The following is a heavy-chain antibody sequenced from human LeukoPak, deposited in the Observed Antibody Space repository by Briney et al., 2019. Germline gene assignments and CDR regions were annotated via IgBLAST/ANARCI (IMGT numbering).Heavy chain of an antibody. J-gene: IGHJ5*02. CDR2: IIPILGIA. D-gene: IGHD3-10*01. CDR1: GGTFTSYA. CDR3: ARDLGSVGNYSWFDP. Sequence: SVKVSCKASGGTFTSYAISWVRQAPGQGLEWMGRIIPILGIANYAQKFQGRVTITADKSTSTAYMELSSLRSEDTAVYYCARDLGSVGNYSWFDPWGQGTLVTVSS. V-gene: IGHV1-69*04.